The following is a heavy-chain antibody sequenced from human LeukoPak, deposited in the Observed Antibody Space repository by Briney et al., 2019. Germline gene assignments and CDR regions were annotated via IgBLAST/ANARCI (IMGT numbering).Heavy chain of an antibody. D-gene: IGHD5-12*01. CDR2: ISGDGGST. CDR1: GFTFDDYA. V-gene: IGHV3-43*02. Sequence: PGGSLRLSCAASGFTFDDYAVHWVRQAPGKGLEWVSLISGDGGSTYYADSVKGRFTISRDNSKNSLYLQMNSLRTEDTALYYCAKGEWLEDYFDYWGQGTLVTVSS. J-gene: IGHJ4*02. CDR3: AKGEWLEDYFDY.